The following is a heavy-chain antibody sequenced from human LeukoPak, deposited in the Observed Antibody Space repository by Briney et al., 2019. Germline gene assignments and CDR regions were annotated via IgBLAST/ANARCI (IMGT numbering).Heavy chain of an antibody. Sequence: GGSLRLSCAASGFAFTNFAMSWVRQAPGKGLEWVSALSGSGNATYYADFVRGRFTISRDNSKNPLFVQMNSLRAEDTAVYFCAKSRSGSANWALQIFDNWGQGTLVTVSS. CDR3: AKSRSGSANWALQIFDN. J-gene: IGHJ4*02. V-gene: IGHV3-23*01. CDR2: LSGSGNAT. D-gene: IGHD1-1*01. CDR1: GFAFTNFA.